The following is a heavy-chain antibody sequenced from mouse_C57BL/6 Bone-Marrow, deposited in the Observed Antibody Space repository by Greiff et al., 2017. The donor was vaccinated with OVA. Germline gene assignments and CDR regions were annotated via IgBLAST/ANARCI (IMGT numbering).Heavy chain of an antibody. D-gene: IGHD2-3*01. J-gene: IGHJ1*03. CDR3: ARDGYDGYWYFDV. CDR1: GFTFSSYA. V-gene: IGHV5-4*01. CDR2: ISDGGSYT. Sequence: VQLVESGGGLVKPGGSLKLSCAASGFTFSSYAMSWVRQTPEKRLEWVATISDGGSYTYYPDNVKGRFTISRDNATNNLYLQMSHLKSEDTAMYYCARDGYDGYWYFDVWGTGTTVTVSS.